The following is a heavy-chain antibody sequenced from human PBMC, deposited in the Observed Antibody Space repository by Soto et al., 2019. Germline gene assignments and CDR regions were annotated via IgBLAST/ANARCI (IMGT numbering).Heavy chain of an antibody. Sequence: QVQLVESGGGVVQPGKSLRLSCAASGFTISSYAMHWVRQAPGKGLECVAVISYAGSNKYYADSVKGRFTISRDHSKNTLYLQMDSLRAEDTAMYHCARGGSSSWSTFDYWGQGTLVTVSS. D-gene: IGHD6-13*01. CDR2: ISYAGSNK. CDR3: ARGGSSSWSTFDY. J-gene: IGHJ4*02. V-gene: IGHV3-30-3*01. CDR1: GFTISSYA.